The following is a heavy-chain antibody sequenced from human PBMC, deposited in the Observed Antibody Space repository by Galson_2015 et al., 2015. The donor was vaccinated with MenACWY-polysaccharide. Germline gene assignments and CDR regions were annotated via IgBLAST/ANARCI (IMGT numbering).Heavy chain of an antibody. CDR2: INQDGSEK. D-gene: IGHD1-26*01. CDR3: ARTRIVGAHWFDC. Sequence: LRLSCAASGYTFSNFWMSWVRQAPGKGLEWVASINQDGSEKHYVDSVRVQFTVSRDNAKNSLYLQINSLRAEDTAVYYCARTRIVGAHWFDCWGQGTLVTVSS. J-gene: IGHJ4*02. CDR1: GYTFSNFW. V-gene: IGHV3-7*01.